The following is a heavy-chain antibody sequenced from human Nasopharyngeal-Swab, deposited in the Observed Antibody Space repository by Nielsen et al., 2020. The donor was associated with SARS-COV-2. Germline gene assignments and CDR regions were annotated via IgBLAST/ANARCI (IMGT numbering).Heavy chain of an antibody. CDR2: VSGSGAKI. D-gene: IGHD3-3*01. Sequence: GESLKISCAASGFTFSHYAMSWVRQAPGKGLEWVSSVSGSGAKIYYADSVKGRFTISRDNAKNSLYLQMNSLRVEDMAFYYCAKATNARYDFWSGSFDYWGQGTLVTVSS. CDR3: AKATNARYDFWSGSFDY. CDR1: GFTFSHYA. V-gene: IGHV3-23*01. J-gene: IGHJ4*02.